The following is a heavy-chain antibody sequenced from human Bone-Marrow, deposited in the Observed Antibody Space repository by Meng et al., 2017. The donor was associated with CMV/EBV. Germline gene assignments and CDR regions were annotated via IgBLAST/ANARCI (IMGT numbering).Heavy chain of an antibody. J-gene: IGHJ2*01. CDR1: GFTFSNAW. CDR2: ITRSGST. CDR3: ATFKYQSVGGLYWYFDL. Sequence: GESLKISCVASGFTFSNAWMNWVRQSPGRGLEWVSIITRSGSTFYADSVKGRLTISRDDSKNTLNLQMNSLRAEDTAVYHCATFKYQSVGGLYWYFDLWGRGTLVTVYS. D-gene: IGHD2-2*01. V-gene: IGHV3-66*02.